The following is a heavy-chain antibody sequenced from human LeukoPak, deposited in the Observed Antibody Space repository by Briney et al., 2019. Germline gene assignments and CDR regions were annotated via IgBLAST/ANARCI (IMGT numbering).Heavy chain of an antibody. D-gene: IGHD5-18*01. Sequence: SVKVSCKTSGGTFSSSAITWVRQAPGQGLEWMGRIIPVLNITTYAQRFQGSVTITADTSTSTVYMELSSLRSEETAVYYCARDQGLTAPPPYGLDVWGQGTTVIVSS. CDR3: ARDQGLTAPPPYGLDV. J-gene: IGHJ6*02. V-gene: IGHV1-69*04. CDR1: GGTFSSSA. CDR2: IIPVLNIT.